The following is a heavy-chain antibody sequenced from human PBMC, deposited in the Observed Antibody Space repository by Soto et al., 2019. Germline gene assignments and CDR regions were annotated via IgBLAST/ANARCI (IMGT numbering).Heavy chain of an antibody. CDR3: ARDPVPSDAGPVRYPADI. CDR1: GYTFTTYY. CDR2: INPNGGST. D-gene: IGHD2-2*02. V-gene: IGHV1-46*01. J-gene: IGHJ3*02. Sequence: QVRLVQSGADMKKPGASVTVSCRASGYTFTTYYLHWVRQAPGQGLEWMGLINPNGGSTTYSQHFQGRLTLTRDTSATTDYMELTGLTFAATAFYFCARDPVPSDAGPVRYPADIWGQGTLVTISS.